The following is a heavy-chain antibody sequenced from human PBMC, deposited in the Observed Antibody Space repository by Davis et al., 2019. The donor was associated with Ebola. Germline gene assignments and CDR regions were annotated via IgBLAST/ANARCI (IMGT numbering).Heavy chain of an antibody. CDR2: ISSSSTYI. Sequence: ETLSLTCAVYGGSFSGYYWSWVRQAPGKGLEWVSSISSSSTYIYYADSVKGRFTISRDNAKNSLYLQMNSLRAEDTAMYYCARSWYEGYYFDYWGQGTLVTVSS. CDR1: GGSFSGYY. J-gene: IGHJ4*02. V-gene: IGHV3-21*01. D-gene: IGHD6-13*01. CDR3: ARSWYEGYYFDY.